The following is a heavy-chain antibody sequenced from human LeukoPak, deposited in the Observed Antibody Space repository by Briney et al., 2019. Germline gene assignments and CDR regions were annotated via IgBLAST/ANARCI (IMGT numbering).Heavy chain of an antibody. CDR3: AKHMRATNTYSFFGLDV. D-gene: IGHD1-26*01. Sequence: GGSLRLSCAATGFTFKDYGTHWVRQPPGKGLEWVSSINWNGGGTDYADSVKGRFTISRDNAKNSLYLQLSSLRPEDTALYYCAKHMRATNTYSFFGLDVWSQGTTVTVSS. J-gene: IGHJ6*02. CDR1: GFTFKDYG. V-gene: IGHV3-9*01. CDR2: INWNGGGT.